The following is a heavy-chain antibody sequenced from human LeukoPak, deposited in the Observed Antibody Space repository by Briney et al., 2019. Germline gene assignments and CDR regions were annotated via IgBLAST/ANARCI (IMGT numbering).Heavy chain of an antibody. J-gene: IGHJ5*02. Sequence: SETLTLTCTVSGGSISSGGYYWSWIRQHPGKGLEWIGYIYYSGSTYYNPSLKSRVTISVDTSKNQFSLKLSSVTAADTAVYYCASGGYCSGGSCYKEGPNWFDPWGQGTLVTVSS. D-gene: IGHD2-15*01. V-gene: IGHV4-31*03. CDR2: IYYSGST. CDR1: GGSISSGGYY. CDR3: ASGGYCSGGSCYKEGPNWFDP.